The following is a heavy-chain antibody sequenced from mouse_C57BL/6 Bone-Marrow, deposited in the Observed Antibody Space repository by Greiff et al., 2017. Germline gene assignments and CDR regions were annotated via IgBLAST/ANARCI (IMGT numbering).Heavy chain of an antibody. D-gene: IGHD2-2*01. Sequence: QVQLKQSGAELVRPGTSVKMSCKASGYTFTNYWIGWAKQRPGHGLEWIGDIYPGGGYTNYNEKFKGKATLTADKSSSTAYMQFSSLTSEDSAIYYCAIWLRRGYYYAMCYWGQGTSVTVAS. CDR3: AIWLRRGYYYAMCY. CDR1: GYTFTNYW. J-gene: IGHJ4*01. CDR2: IYPGGGYT. V-gene: IGHV1-63*01.